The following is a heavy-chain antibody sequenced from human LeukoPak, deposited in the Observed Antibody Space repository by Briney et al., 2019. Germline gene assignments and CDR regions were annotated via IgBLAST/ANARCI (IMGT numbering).Heavy chain of an antibody. CDR2: INWNGGST. CDR1: GFTFDDYG. V-gene: IGHV3-20*04. Sequence: GGSLRLSCAASGFTFDDYGMSWVRQAPGKGLEWVSGINWNGGSTGYADSVKGRFTISRDNAKNSLYLQMNSLRAEDTALYYCAREGGSSSWLFKYYFDYWGQGTLVTVSS. J-gene: IGHJ4*02. CDR3: AREGGSSSWLFKYYFDY. D-gene: IGHD6-13*01.